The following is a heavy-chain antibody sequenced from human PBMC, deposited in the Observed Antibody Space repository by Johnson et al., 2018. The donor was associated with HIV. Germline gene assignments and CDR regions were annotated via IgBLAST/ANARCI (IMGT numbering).Heavy chain of an antibody. CDR3: ARDIMADTALDPGFAFDI. Sequence: HVQLVESGGGVVRPGGSLRLSCAASGFTFDDYGMSWVRQAPGKGLEWVSFISSSGSTIYYSDSVKGRFTISRDNAKNSLYLQMNSLRAEDTAVYYCARDIMADTALDPGFAFDIWGQGTMVTVSS. V-gene: IGHV3-11*01. CDR1: GFTFDDYG. J-gene: IGHJ3*02. D-gene: IGHD3-16*01. CDR2: ISSSGSTI.